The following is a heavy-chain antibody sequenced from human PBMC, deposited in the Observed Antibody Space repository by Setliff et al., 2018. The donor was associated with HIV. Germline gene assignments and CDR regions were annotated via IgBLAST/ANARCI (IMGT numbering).Heavy chain of an antibody. CDR2: INPNSGGT. V-gene: IGHV1-2*02. J-gene: IGHJ6*03. Sequence: GASVKVSCKASGYTFTGYYMPWVRQAPGQGLEWMGWINPNSGGTNYAQNFQGRVTMTRDTSISTAYMELSRLRSDDTAVYYCARDLVAVANTFYYYYMDVWGKGTTGTVS. CDR3: ARDLVAVANTFYYYYMDV. CDR1: GYTFTGYY. D-gene: IGHD6-19*01.